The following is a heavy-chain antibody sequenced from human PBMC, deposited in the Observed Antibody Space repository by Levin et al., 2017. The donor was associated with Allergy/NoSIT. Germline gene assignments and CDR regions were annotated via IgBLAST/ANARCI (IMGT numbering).Heavy chain of an antibody. D-gene: IGHD3-22*01. CDR3: ARDLYNDDSVFGY. J-gene: IGHJ4*02. CDR1: LSLFLSSF. V-gene: IGHV1-2*02. CDR2: INPHRGDK. Sequence: VASVKVSCPSSLSLFLSSFLPFFLPSPFPGLEWMGWINPHRGDKKYAQEFQGRVTMTRDTYISTAYMELNRLTSDDTAVYYCARDLYNDDSVFGYWRQGTLVNVFS.